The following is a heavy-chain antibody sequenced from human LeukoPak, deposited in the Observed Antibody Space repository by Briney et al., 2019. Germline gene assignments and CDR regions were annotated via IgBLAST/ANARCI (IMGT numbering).Heavy chain of an antibody. J-gene: IGHJ4*02. Sequence: PSETLSLTCTVSGYSISSGYYWGWIRQPRGKGLEWIGSIYYSGSTYYNPSLKSRVTISVDTSKNQFSLKLSSVTAADTAVYYCARIGRVGATIFYFDYWGQGTLVTVSS. CDR2: IYYSGST. V-gene: IGHV4-38-2*02. CDR1: GYSISSGYY. D-gene: IGHD1-26*01. CDR3: ARIGRVGATIFYFDY.